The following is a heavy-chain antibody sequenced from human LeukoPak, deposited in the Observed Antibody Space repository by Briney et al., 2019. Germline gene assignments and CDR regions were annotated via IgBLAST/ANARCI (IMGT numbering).Heavy chain of an antibody. CDR1: NDSIRNYY. CDR3: ARGNYGSGSYYVVDSDY. V-gene: IGHV4-59*01. Sequence: SETLSLTCSVSNDSIRNYYWSWIRQPPGKALEWIGYIYHTGNTNYNPSLKSRLTMSIDTSKNQFSLNLNSVTAADTAVYYCARGNYGSGSYYVVDSDYWGQGTLVTVSS. D-gene: IGHD3-10*01. CDR2: IYHTGNT. J-gene: IGHJ4*02.